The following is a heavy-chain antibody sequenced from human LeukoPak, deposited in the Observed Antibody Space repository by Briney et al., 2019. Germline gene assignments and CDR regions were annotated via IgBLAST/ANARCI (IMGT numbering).Heavy chain of an antibody. Sequence: SETLSLTCTVSGGSISSSSYYWGWIRQPPGKGLEWIGSIYYSGSTYYNPSLKSRVTISVDTSKNQFSLKLSSVTAADTAVYYCATPGSGGGYYWGQGTLVTVSP. V-gene: IGHV4-39*01. CDR3: ATPGSGGGYY. CDR2: IYYSGST. D-gene: IGHD1-14*01. CDR1: GGSISSSSYY. J-gene: IGHJ4*02.